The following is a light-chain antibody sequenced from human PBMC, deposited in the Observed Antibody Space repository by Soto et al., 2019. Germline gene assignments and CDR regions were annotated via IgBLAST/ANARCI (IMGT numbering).Light chain of an antibody. J-gene: IGLJ2*01. CDR1: SSDVGGYNY. CDR2: DVS. V-gene: IGLV2-14*01. Sequence: QSALTQPASVSGSPGQSITISCTGTSSDVGGYNYVSWYQQHPGKAPKLMIYDVSNRPSWVSNRFSGSKSGNTASLTISGLQAEDEADYYCSSYTSSNTLVFGGGTQLTVL. CDR3: SSYTSSNTLV.